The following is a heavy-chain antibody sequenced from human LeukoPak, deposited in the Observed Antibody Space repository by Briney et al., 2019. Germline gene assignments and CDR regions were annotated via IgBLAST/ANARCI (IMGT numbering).Heavy chain of an antibody. V-gene: IGHV3-15*01. Sequence: GGSLRLSCTTSGFTFSDAWMTWARQAPGKGLEWVGRISTKTDGGTIDYAAPVRGRFSISRDDSKNTLYLQMNSLKTEDTAVYYCIKSSGDWHWGQGTLVTVSS. CDR2: ISTKTDGGTI. CDR1: GFTFSDAW. D-gene: IGHD2-21*02. CDR3: IKSSGDWH. J-gene: IGHJ4*02.